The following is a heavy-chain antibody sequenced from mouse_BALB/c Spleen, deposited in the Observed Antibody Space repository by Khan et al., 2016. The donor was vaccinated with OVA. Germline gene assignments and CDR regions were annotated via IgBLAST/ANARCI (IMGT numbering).Heavy chain of an antibody. Sequence: EVELVESGGDLVKPGGSLKLSCAASGFTFSSYGMSWVRQTPDKRLEWVATISSGGDYTYYPDSVKGRFTISRDNVKNTLCLQMSSLKSEDTAMYYCASHLTGSFAYWGQGTLVTVSA. J-gene: IGHJ3*01. V-gene: IGHV5-6*01. D-gene: IGHD4-1*01. CDR3: ASHLTGSFAY. CDR1: GFTFSSYG. CDR2: ISSGGDYT.